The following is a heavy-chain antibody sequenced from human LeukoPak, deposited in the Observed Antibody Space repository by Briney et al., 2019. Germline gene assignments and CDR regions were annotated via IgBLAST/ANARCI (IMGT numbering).Heavy chain of an antibody. Sequence: GGSLRLSCAASGFTFSTYGMHWVRQAPGKGLEWVSYISSSSSTIYYADSVKGRFTISRDNAKNSLYLQMNSLRAEDTAVYYCARVSHYGSGWFDPWGQGTLVTVSS. D-gene: IGHD3-10*01. CDR1: GFTFSTYG. CDR2: ISSSSSTI. J-gene: IGHJ5*02. V-gene: IGHV3-48*01. CDR3: ARVSHYGSGWFDP.